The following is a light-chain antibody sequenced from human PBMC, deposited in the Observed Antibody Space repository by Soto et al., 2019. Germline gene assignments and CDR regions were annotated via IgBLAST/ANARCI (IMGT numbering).Light chain of an antibody. CDR3: IQALQTPLYT. CDR2: LGS. V-gene: IGKV2-28*01. J-gene: IGKJ2*01. Sequence: DIVMTQSPLSLPVTPGEPASIYCRSSQSLLHSNGYNYLDWYLQKPGQSPQLLIYLGSNRASGVYDRFSGSGSDTDFTLKISRVEAEDVGVCYCIQALQTPLYTFGQGTKLEIK. CDR1: QSLLHSNGYNY.